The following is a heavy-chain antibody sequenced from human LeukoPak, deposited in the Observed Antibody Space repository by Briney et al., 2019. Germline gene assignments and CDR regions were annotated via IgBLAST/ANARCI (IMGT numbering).Heavy chain of an antibody. CDR3: ATYDRSGFYNY. D-gene: IGHD3-22*01. V-gene: IGHV3-53*04. Sequence: PGGSLRLSCAASGFTVISNYMSWVRQAPGKGLEWVSVIYSGGSTYYADSVKGRFTVSRHNSKNTLYLQMNSLRAEDTAVYYCATYDRSGFYNYWGQGTLVTVSS. J-gene: IGHJ4*02. CDR1: GFTVISNY. CDR2: IYSGGST.